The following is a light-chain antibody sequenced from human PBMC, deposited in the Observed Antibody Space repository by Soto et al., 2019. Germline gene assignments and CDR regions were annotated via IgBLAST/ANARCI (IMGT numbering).Light chain of an antibody. J-gene: IGKJ4*01. CDR3: QQSSNWPVT. CDR1: QSVSSY. CDR2: DAS. V-gene: IGKV3-11*01. Sequence: EIVLTQSPATLSLSPGERATLSCRASQSVSSYLGWYQQKPGQAPRLLIYDASNRATGIPARFRGSGSGTDFTLTISSLEPEDFAVYYCQQSSNWPVTFGGGTKVDIK.